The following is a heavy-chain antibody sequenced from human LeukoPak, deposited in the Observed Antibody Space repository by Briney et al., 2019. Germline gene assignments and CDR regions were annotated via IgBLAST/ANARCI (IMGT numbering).Heavy chain of an antibody. CDR3: ARGGRYFDWLRSPDY. Sequence: GESLKISCKGSGYSFTSYWIGWVRQMPGKGLEWMGIIYPGDSDTRYSPSFQGQVTISADKSISTAHLQWSSLKASDTAMYYCARGGRYFDWLRSPDYWGQGTLVTVSS. CDR2: IYPGDSDT. J-gene: IGHJ4*02. V-gene: IGHV5-51*01. CDR1: GYSFTSYW. D-gene: IGHD3-9*01.